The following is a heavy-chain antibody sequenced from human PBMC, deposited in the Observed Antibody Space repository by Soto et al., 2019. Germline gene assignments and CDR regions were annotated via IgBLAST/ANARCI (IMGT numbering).Heavy chain of an antibody. V-gene: IGHV1-3*01. D-gene: IGHD3-16*01. CDR3: ARDHSNNNNVWWLDP. CDR2: INAGNGNT. J-gene: IGHJ5*02. Sequence: GASVKVSCKASGYTFTSYAMHWVRQAPGQRLEWMGLINAGNGNTKYSQKFQGRATMTRDTSTSTVYMELSSLRSEDTAVYYCARDHSNNNNVWWLDPWGQGTQVTVSS. CDR1: GYTFTSYA.